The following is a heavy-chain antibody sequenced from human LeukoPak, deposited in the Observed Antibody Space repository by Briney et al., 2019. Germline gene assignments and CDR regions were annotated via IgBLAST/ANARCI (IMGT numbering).Heavy chain of an antibody. CDR2: ISAYTGNT. D-gene: IGHD3-10*01. CDR3: ARDFGYYYGSGSYRH. V-gene: IGHV1-18*01. J-gene: IGHJ4*02. CDR1: GYTFTSYG. Sequence: ASVKVSCKASGYTFTSYGISWVRQAPGQGLEWMGWISAYTGNTNYAQNLQGRVTMTTDTSTSTAYMELRSLRSDDTAVYYCARDFGYYYGSGSYRHWGQGTLVTVSS.